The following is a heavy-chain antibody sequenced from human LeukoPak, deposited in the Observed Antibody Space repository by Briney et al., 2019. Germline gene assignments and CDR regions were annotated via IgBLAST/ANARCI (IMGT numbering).Heavy chain of an antibody. CDR3: ASLYCSSTSCSVFDY. Sequence: GSLRLSCAASGFTFSVYYMSWIRQPPGKGLEWIGSIYYSGSTYYNPSLKSRVTISVDTSKNQFSLKLSSVTAADTAVYYCASLYCSSTSCSVFDYWGQGTLVTVSS. D-gene: IGHD2-2*01. J-gene: IGHJ4*02. V-gene: IGHV4-38-2*01. CDR2: IYYSGST. CDR1: GFTFSVYY.